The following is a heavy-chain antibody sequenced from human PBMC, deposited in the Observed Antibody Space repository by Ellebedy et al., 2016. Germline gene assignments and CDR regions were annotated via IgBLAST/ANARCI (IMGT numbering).Heavy chain of an antibody. J-gene: IGHJ4*02. V-gene: IGHV4-59*08. CDR3: ARQDGDFELDY. D-gene: IGHD4-17*01. CDR1: GGSLISNY. Sequence: SETLSFTCTVSGGSLISNYWSWIRQSPGKGLEWIGHIYYSGTTNYNPSLKSRVTISVDTSKNQFSLKLTSLTAADTAVYYCARQDGDFELDYWGQGTLVTVSS. CDR2: IYYSGTT.